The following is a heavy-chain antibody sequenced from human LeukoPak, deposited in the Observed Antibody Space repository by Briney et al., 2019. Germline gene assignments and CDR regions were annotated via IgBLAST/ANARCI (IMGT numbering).Heavy chain of an antibody. CDR2: IYYSGST. V-gene: IGHV4-61*01. CDR1: GGSVSSGSYY. J-gene: IGHJ6*03. Sequence: SETLSLTCSVSGGSVSSGSYYWSWIRQPPGKGLEWIGYIYYSGSTKYNPSLKSRVTISIDTSKNQFSLKLSSMTAADTAMYYCAGVVGGSYSMDVWGQGTTVTVSS. D-gene: IGHD1-26*01. CDR3: AGVVGGSYSMDV.